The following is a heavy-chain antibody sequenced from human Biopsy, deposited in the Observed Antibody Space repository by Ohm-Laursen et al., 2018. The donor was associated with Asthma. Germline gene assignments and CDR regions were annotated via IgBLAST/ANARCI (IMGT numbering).Heavy chain of an antibody. D-gene: IGHD1-26*01. CDR3: AKGEWELLEANFDY. V-gene: IGHV3-9*01. J-gene: IGHJ4*02. CDR1: GFTFDDYA. CDR2: ISWNSGSI. Sequence: SLRLSCAATGFTFDDYAMHWVRQAPGKGLEWVSGISWNSGSIGYADSVKDRFTISRDNAKNSLYLQMNSLRAEDTALYYCAKGEWELLEANFDYWGQGTLVTVSS.